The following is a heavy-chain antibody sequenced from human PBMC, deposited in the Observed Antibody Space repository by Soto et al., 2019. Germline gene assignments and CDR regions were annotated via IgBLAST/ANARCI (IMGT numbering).Heavy chain of an antibody. D-gene: IGHD3-16*01. CDR3: VRGTGNSFASYYFDY. V-gene: IGHV3-43*01. J-gene: IGHJ4*02. Sequence: GSLRLSGAASVFTCGDFTMHWIRQVPGKGLEWVSLISWNADSIYYGDSVQGRFTISRDNSKNSLYLQMTSLRPDDTALYYCVRGTGNSFASYYFDYWGQGTQVTVSS. CDR2: ISWNADSI. CDR1: VFTCGDFT.